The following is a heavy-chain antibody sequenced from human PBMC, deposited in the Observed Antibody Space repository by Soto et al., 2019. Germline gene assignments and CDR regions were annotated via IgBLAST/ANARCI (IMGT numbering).Heavy chain of an antibody. CDR2: IYPGDSDT. Sequence: PVESLKISCKGSGYSFTSYWIGWVRQMPGKGLEWMGIIYPGDSDTRYSPSFQGQVTISADKSISTAYLQMNSLRAEDTAVYYCAKDQLYIRGVIHNWFDPWGQGTLVTVSS. CDR1: GYSFTSYW. V-gene: IGHV5-51*01. CDR3: AKDQLYIRGVIHNWFDP. J-gene: IGHJ5*02. D-gene: IGHD3-10*02.